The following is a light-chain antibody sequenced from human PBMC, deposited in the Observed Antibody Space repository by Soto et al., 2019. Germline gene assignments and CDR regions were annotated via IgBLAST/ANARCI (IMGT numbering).Light chain of an antibody. CDR2: DAS. V-gene: IGKV1-33*01. Sequence: DIQMTQSPSSLSASVGDKVTITCQASQDIRKYLNWYQHRPGKAPKLLIYDASNLETGVPSRFSASGSGTDFTFSISGLQPEDLATYYFQQYDTLPITFGHGTRLDIK. J-gene: IGKJ5*01. CDR3: QQYDTLPIT. CDR1: QDIRKY.